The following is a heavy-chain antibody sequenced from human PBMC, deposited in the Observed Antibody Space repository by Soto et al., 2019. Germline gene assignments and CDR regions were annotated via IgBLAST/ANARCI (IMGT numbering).Heavy chain of an antibody. Sequence: ASVKVSCKASGYTFTSYCIGWVRQAPGQGLEWMGWISAYNGNTNYAQKLQGRVTMTTDTSTSTAYMELRSLRSDDTAVYYCARDDDFWSGYPLYYYYGMDVWGQGTTVTVSS. CDR1: GYTFTSYC. D-gene: IGHD3-3*01. CDR3: ARDDDFWSGYPLYYYYGMDV. CDR2: ISAYNGNT. J-gene: IGHJ6*02. V-gene: IGHV1-18*04.